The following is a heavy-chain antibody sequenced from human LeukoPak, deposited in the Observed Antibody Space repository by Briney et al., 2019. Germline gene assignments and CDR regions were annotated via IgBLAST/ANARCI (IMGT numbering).Heavy chain of an antibody. CDR3: AREGRGYSYGQVESWFDP. CDR2: IIPIFGTA. J-gene: IGHJ5*02. CDR1: GGTFSSYA. V-gene: IGHV1-69*05. Sequence: ASVKVSCKASGGTFSSYAISWVRQAPGQGLEWMGRIIPIFGTANYAQKFQGRVTITTDESPSTAYMELSSLRSEDTAVYYCAREGRGYSYGQVESWFDPWGQGTLVTVSS. D-gene: IGHD5-18*01.